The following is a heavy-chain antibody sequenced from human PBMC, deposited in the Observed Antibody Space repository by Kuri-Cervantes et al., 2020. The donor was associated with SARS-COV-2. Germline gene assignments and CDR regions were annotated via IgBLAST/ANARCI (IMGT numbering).Heavy chain of an antibody. CDR3: ARMRIAAAGTGWLDP. CDR2: IYYSGST. J-gene: IGHJ5*02. D-gene: IGHD6-13*01. V-gene: IGHV4-59*01. Sequence: SETLSLTCTVSGGSISSYYWSWIRQPPGKGLEWIGYIYYSGSTNYNPSLKSRVTISVDTSKNQFSLKLSSVTAADTAVYYCARMRIAAAGTGWLDPWGQGTLVTVSS. CDR1: GGSISSYY.